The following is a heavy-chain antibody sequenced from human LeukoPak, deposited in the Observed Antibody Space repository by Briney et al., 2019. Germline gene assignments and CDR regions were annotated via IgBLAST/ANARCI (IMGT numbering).Heavy chain of an antibody. Sequence: SETLSLTCAVYGGSFSGYYWSWIRQHPGKGLEWIGYMYYSGSTYYNPSLKSRVTISVDTSKNQFSLKLSSVTAADTAVYYCARALLGVSMIVVVGFDYWGQGTLVTVSS. V-gene: IGHV4-31*11. CDR3: ARALLGVSMIVVVGFDY. CDR2: MYYSGST. J-gene: IGHJ4*02. D-gene: IGHD3-22*01. CDR1: GGSFSGYY.